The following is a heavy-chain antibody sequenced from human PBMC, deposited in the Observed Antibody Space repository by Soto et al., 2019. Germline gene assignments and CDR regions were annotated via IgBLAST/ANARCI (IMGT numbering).Heavy chain of an antibody. CDR2: IYNSGST. CDR3: ARALLGLTRTGAFDF. D-gene: IGHD1-1*01. Sequence: QVQPQESGPGLVKPSETLSLTCTVPGGSMNSYYWSWIRQPPGKGLEWIGYIYNSGSTNYNPSLKTRVTISADTSKNQFSLKLGSVTAADTALYYCARALLGLTRTGAFDFWRQGTMVTVSS. CDR1: GGSMNSYY. V-gene: IGHV4-59*01. J-gene: IGHJ3*01.